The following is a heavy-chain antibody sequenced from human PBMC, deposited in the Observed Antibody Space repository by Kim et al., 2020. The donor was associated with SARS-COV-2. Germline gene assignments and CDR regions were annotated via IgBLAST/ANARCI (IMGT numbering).Heavy chain of an antibody. CDR1: GFTFSSYS. J-gene: IGHJ6*02. D-gene: IGHD6-19*01. Sequence: GGSLRLSCAASGFTFSSYSMNWVRQAPGKGLEWVSSISSSSSYIYYADSVKGRFTISRDNAKNSLYLQMNSLRAEDTAVYYCARFRIRGVSIAVARLGMDVWGQGTTVTVSS. CDR2: ISSSSSYI. V-gene: IGHV3-21*01. CDR3: ARFRIRGVSIAVARLGMDV.